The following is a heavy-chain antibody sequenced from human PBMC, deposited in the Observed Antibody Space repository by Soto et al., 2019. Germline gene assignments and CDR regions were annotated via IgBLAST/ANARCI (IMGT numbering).Heavy chain of an antibody. D-gene: IGHD1-7*01. CDR1: GFTFSSYA. Sequence: PGGSLRLSCAASGFTFSSYAMSWVRQAPGKGLEWVSTISGIGGNTYYADSVKGRFTISRDNSKNTLYLQMNSLRAEDTAVYYCAKHRLNWNYGENWFDPWGQGTLVTVSS. CDR3: AKHRLNWNYGENWFDP. J-gene: IGHJ5*02. CDR2: ISGIGGNT. V-gene: IGHV3-23*01.